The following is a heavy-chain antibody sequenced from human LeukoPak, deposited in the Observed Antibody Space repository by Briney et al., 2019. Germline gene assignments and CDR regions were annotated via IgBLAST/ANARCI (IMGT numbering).Heavy chain of an antibody. D-gene: IGHD4-23*01. Sequence: SETLSLTCAVHGGSFSGFHWNWSRQFPGKGLEWIGEINDRGHTNYNPSLESRVTISVDTSKKQFSLKMSSVAAADTAVYYCARDPTTVVTTPYYFDFWGQGTLVTVSS. V-gene: IGHV4-34*01. CDR3: ARDPTTVVTTPYYFDF. CDR1: GGSFSGFH. J-gene: IGHJ4*02. CDR2: INDRGHT.